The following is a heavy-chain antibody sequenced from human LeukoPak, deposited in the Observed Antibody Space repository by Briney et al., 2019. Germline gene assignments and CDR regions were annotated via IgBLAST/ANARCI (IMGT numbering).Heavy chain of an antibody. D-gene: IGHD3-22*01. CDR2: VYISGST. J-gene: IGHJ3*02. Sequence: PSETLSLTCSVSGDSITSGTYYWSWIRQPAGKGLEWIGRVYISGSTNYNPSLRSRVTISLDTSNNQFSLNLSSVTAADTAVYYCARHNYYDSSGYYGDAFDIWGQGTMVTVSS. V-gene: IGHV4-61*02. CDR3: ARHNYYDSSGYYGDAFDI. CDR1: GDSITSGTYY.